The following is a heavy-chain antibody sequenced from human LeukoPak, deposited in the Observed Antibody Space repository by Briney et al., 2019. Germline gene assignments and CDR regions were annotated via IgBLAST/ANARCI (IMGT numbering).Heavy chain of an antibody. CDR3: ARDPEYSSSRGFDY. Sequence: PSETLSLTCTVSGGSISSGGYYWSWIRQPPGKGLEWIGYIYHSGSTYYNPSLKSRVTISVDRSKNQFSLKLSSVTAADTAVYYCARDPEYSSSRGFDYWGQGTLVTVSS. J-gene: IGHJ4*02. CDR2: IYHSGST. V-gene: IGHV4-30-2*01. CDR1: GGSISSGGYY. D-gene: IGHD6-6*01.